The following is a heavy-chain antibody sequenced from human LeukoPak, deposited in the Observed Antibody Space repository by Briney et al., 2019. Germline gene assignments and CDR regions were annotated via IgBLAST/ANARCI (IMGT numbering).Heavy chain of an antibody. Sequence: GGSLRLSCAASGFTFSSYAMHWVRQAPGKGLEWVAVISYDGSNKYYADSVKGRFTISRDNSKNTLYLQMNSLRAEDTAVYYCASWDYYDSSGYYARDAFDIWGQGTMVTVSS. V-gene: IGHV3-30-3*01. J-gene: IGHJ3*02. CDR3: ASWDYYDSSGYYARDAFDI. D-gene: IGHD3-22*01. CDR2: ISYDGSNK. CDR1: GFTFSSYA.